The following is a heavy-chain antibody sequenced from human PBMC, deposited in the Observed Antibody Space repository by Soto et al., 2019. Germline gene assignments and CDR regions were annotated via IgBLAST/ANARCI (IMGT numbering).Heavy chain of an antibody. CDR2: ISYDGSNK. J-gene: IGHJ6*02. Sequence: KGLEWVAVISYDGSNKYYADSVKGRFTISRDNSKNTLYLQMNSLRAEDTAVYYCAIDGDSGYEIYYFYGMDVWGQGTTVLVSS. D-gene: IGHD5-12*01. V-gene: IGHV3-30-3*01. CDR3: AIDGDSGYEIYYFYGMDV.